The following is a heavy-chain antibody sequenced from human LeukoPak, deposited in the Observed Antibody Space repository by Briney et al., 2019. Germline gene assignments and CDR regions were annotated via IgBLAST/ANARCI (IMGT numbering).Heavy chain of an antibody. CDR3: ARSSGWLVHY. CDR1: GFTFSSYW. CDR2: IKQDGSES. J-gene: IGHJ4*02. Sequence: GGSLRLSCAASGFTFSSYWMTWVRQAPRKGLEWVATIKQDGSESYYVDSVKGRFTTSRDNAKNSLYLQMNSLRAEDTAVYYCARSSGWLVHYWGQGTLVTVSS. V-gene: IGHV3-7*01. D-gene: IGHD6-19*01.